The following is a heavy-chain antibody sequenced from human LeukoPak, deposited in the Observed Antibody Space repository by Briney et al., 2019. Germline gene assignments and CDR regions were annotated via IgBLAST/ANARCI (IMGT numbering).Heavy chain of an antibody. V-gene: IGHV3-23*01. CDR3: TKTTTGYSSGQYPGWPADH. D-gene: IGHD3-22*01. Sequence: GGSLRLSCTASGFPFNNCAMYWVRQAPRKGLGWVAGIFGSGGSANSADSVKGRFTISRDNSKNTVYLQMDSLRGEDTAVYYCTKTTTGYSSGQYPGWPADHWGQGALVTVSS. CDR2: IFGSGGSA. CDR1: GFPFNNCA. J-gene: IGHJ4*02.